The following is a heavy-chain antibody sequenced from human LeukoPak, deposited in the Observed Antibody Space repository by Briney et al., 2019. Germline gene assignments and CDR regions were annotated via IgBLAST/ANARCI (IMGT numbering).Heavy chain of an antibody. D-gene: IGHD2-15*01. CDR2: ISSSSSTI. J-gene: IGHJ6*02. CDR1: GFTFSDYY. CDR3: ARGLSPYCSGGSCYYYYGMDV. Sequence: GGSLRLSCAASGFTFSDYYMSWIRQAPGKGLEWVSYISSSSSTIYYADSVKGRFTISRDNAKNSLYLQMNSLRDEDTAVYYCARGLSPYCSGGSCYYYYGMDVWGQGTTVTVSS. V-gene: IGHV3-11*04.